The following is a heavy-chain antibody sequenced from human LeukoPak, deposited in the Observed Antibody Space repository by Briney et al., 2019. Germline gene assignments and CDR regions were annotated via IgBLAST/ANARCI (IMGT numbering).Heavy chain of an antibody. J-gene: IGHJ4*02. CDR3: ARSRHFGLWFGDLGGHFDY. CDR2: IIPIFGTA. D-gene: IGHD3-10*01. V-gene: IGHV1-69*05. CDR1: GGTFSSYA. Sequence: SVKVSCKASGGTFSSYAISWVRQAPGQGLEWMGGIIPIFGTANYAQKFQGRVTITTDESTNTAYMELSSLRSEDTAVYYCARSRHFGLWFGDLGGHFDYWGQGTLVTVSS.